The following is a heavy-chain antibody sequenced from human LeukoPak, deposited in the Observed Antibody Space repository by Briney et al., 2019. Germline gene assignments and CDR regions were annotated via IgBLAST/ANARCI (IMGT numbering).Heavy chain of an antibody. CDR2: IRYDGSNK. V-gene: IGHV3-30*02. J-gene: IGHJ4*02. D-gene: IGHD1-26*01. CDR3: AIAGRQTLVKGDY. CDR1: GFTFSSYG. Sequence: GGSLRLSCAASGFTFSSYGMHWVRQAPGKGLEWVAFIRYDGSNKYYADSVKGRFTISRDNSKNTLYLQMNSLRSEDTAVYYCAIAGRQTLVKGDYWGQGTLVTVSS.